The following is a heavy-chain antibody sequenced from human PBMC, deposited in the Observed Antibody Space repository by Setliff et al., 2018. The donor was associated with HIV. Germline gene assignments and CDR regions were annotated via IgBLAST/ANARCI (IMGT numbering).Heavy chain of an antibody. CDR2: ISIGSGGAI. Sequence: GGSLRLSCAASGFTFRNYKFNWVRQAPGRGLEWVSSISIGSGGAIDYADSVQGRFTISRDNSKNSLYLQMNSLRVEDTAVYYCARDYLYYNLYNGSPVYGMDVWGQETTVTVSS. D-gene: IGHD3-3*01. CDR3: ARDYLYYNLYNGSPVYGMDV. V-gene: IGHV3-48*03. CDR1: GFTFRNYK. J-gene: IGHJ6*02.